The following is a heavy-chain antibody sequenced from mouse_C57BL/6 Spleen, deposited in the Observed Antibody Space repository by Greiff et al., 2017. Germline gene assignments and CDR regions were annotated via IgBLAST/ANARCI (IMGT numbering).Heavy chain of an antibody. V-gene: IGHV3-6*01. J-gene: IGHJ2*01. D-gene: IGHD2-3*01. CDR2: ISYDGSN. Sequence: ESGPGLVKPSQSLSLTCSVTGYSITSGYFWYWIRQFPGNKLVWMGYISYDGSNNYNPSLKNRISITRDTSKNQLFLKLNSVTTEDTATSCGARGGADGYFDYWGQGTTLTVSS. CDR3: ARGGADGYFDY. CDR1: GYSITSGYF.